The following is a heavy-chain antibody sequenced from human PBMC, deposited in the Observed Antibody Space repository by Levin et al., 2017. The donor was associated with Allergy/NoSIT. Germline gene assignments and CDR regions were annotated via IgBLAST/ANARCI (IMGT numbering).Heavy chain of an antibody. CDR1: GFTFSSYW. Sequence: HPGGSLRLSCAASGFTFSSYWMSWVRQAPGKGLEWVANIKQDGSEKYYVDSVKGRFTISRDNAKNSLYLQMNSLRAEDTAVYYCARDRGYYDSSGYKKDAFDIWGQGTMVTVSS. D-gene: IGHD3-22*01. V-gene: IGHV3-7*01. CDR2: IKQDGSEK. J-gene: IGHJ3*02. CDR3: ARDRGYYDSSGYKKDAFDI.